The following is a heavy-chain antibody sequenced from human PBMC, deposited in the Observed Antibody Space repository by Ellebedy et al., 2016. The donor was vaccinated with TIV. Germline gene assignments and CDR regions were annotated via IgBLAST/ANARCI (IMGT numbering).Heavy chain of an antibody. D-gene: IGHD3-10*01. Sequence: SVKVSXXASGGTFSNYAISWVRQAPGQGLEWMGGIIPIFGTANYPQKFQGRVTITADESTSTAYMELSSLRSEDTAVYFCARDLTPGETGPNYYYYYAMDVWGHGTTVTVSS. CDR3: ARDLTPGETGPNYYYYYAMDV. V-gene: IGHV1-69*13. CDR2: IIPIFGTA. J-gene: IGHJ6*02. CDR1: GGTFSNYA.